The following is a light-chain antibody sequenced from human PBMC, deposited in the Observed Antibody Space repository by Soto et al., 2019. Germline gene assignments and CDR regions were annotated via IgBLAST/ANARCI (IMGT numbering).Light chain of an antibody. CDR3: QLYGASPKYT. CDR2: GAS. CDR1: QSVSSSS. Sequence: EIVLTQSPGTLSLSPGQRATLSCRASQSVSSSSLAWYQQRPGQAPRLLIYGASRRATGIPDRFSGSGSGTDFTLTISILEPEDFAVYYCQLYGASPKYTFGQGTKLEIK. V-gene: IGKV3-20*01. J-gene: IGKJ2*01.